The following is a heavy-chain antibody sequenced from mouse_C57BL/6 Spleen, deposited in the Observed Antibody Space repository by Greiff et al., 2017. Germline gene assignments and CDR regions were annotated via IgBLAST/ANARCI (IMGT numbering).Heavy chain of an antibody. CDR1: GYTFTSYW. D-gene: IGHD2-3*01. J-gene: IGHJ1*03. CDR2: IHPNSGST. V-gene: IGHV1-64*01. Sequence: VQLQQPGAELVKPGASVKLSCKASGYTFTSYWMHWVKQRPGQGLEWIGLIHPNSGSTNYNEKLKSKATLTVDKSSSTAYMQISSLTSEDSAVYYCARSYDPWYFDVWGTGTTVTVSS. CDR3: ARSYDPWYFDV.